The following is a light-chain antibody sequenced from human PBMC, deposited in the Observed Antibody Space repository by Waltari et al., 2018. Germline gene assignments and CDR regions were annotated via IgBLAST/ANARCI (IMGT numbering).Light chain of an antibody. CDR3: CSYAGSYTWV. V-gene: IGLV2-23*01. Sequence: QSALTQPASVSGSPGQSITISCTGTSSDVGTSNLFSWYQQYPGKAPKVMIYDDNRRPSGVSDRFSGSKSGNTASLTISGVQAEDEADYYCCSYAGSYTWVFGGGTKLTVL. CDR1: SSDVGTSNL. CDR2: DDN. J-gene: IGLJ3*02.